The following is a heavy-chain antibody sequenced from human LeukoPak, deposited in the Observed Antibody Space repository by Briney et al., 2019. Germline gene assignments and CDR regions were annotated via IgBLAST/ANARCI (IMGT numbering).Heavy chain of an antibody. CDR3: AREVRDGYNYGGQNY. V-gene: IGHV4-39*07. J-gene: IGHJ4*02. CDR1: GGSISSSSYY. Sequence: SETLSLTCTVSGGSISSSSYYWGWIRQPPGKGLEWIGSIYYSGSTYYNPSLKSRVTISVDTSKNQFSLKLSSVTAADTAVYYCAREVRDGYNYGGQNYWGQGTLVTVSS. D-gene: IGHD5-24*01. CDR2: IYYSGST.